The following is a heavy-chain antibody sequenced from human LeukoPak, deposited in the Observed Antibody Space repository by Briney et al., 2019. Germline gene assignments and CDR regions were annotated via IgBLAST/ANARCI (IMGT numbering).Heavy chain of an antibody. CDR2: IYHSGST. J-gene: IGHJ6*03. CDR3: ARGHCSSTSCYYYYYYMDV. Sequence: SETLSLTCTVSGGSISSGYYWGWIRQPPGKGLEWIGSIYHSGSTYYNPSLKSRVTISVDTSKNQFSLKLSSVTAADTAVYYCARGHCSSTSCYYYYYYMDVWGKGTTVTVSS. V-gene: IGHV4-38-2*02. D-gene: IGHD2-2*01. CDR1: GGSISSGYY.